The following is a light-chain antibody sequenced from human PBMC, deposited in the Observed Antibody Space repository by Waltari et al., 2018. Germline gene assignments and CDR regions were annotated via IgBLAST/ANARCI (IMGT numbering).Light chain of an antibody. CDR1: QSITNT. CDR3: QQYNNWPLT. V-gene: IGKV3-15*01. J-gene: IGKJ4*01. CDR2: GAS. Sequence: EIVMTQSPATPSVSPGERATLACRASQSITNTLAWYQQKPGQAPRLPLYGASTRATGVPARFSGSGSGTGFTLTISSLQSEDFAVYYCQQYNNWPLTFGGGTKVEIK.